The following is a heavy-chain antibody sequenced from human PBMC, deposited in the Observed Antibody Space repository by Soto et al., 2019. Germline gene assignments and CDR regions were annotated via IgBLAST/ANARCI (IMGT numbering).Heavy chain of an antibody. V-gene: IGHV3-7*02. Sequence: GGSLRLSCADTEFTISRAWMSWVRQAPVRGLEWLAHIKADSTDIYYVDSVKGRFTISRDNAKNSLYLQMNSLRVEDTAVYYCATIGNDYGDYLDRWGQGT. J-gene: IGHJ4*02. CDR3: ATIGNDYGDYLDR. CDR2: IKADSTDI. CDR1: EFTISRAW. D-gene: IGHD4-17*01.